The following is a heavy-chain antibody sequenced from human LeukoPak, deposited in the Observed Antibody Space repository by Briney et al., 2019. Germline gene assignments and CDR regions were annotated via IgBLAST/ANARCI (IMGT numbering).Heavy chain of an antibody. CDR2: ISSSSSTI. V-gene: IGHV3-48*04. CDR3: ARGTRAFDY. J-gene: IGHJ4*02. CDR1: GFSLGGYS. Sequence: GGSLRLSCAASGFSLGGYSMNGVRQAPGKGLEWLSYISSSSSTIYYADSVKGRFTISRDNTKNSLYMQMNSLRGEDTAVYYCARGTRAFDYWGQGTLVTVSS. D-gene: IGHD3-10*01.